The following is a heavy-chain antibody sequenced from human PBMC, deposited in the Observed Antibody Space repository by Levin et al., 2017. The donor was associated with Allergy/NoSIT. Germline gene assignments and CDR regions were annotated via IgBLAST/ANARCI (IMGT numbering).Heavy chain of an antibody. J-gene: IGHJ4*02. Sequence: RPGGSLRLSCAASGFTFSSYGMHWVRQAPGKGLEWVAVISYDGSNKYYADSVKGRFTISRDNSKNTLYLQMNSLRAEDTAVYYCAKEGQGQPDYWGQGTLVTVSS. CDR2: ISYDGSNK. V-gene: IGHV3-30*18. D-gene: IGHD6-13*01. CDR3: AKEGQGQPDY. CDR1: GFTFSSYG.